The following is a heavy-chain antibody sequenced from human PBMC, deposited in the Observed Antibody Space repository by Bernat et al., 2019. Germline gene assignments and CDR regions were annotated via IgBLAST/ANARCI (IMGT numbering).Heavy chain of an antibody. CDR3: AGTIAVAADYYYGMDV. V-gene: IGHV4-59*01. Sequence: QVQLQESGPGLVKPSETLSLTCTVSGGSISSYYWSWIRQPPGKGPECIGYIYYSGSTNYNPSLKSRVTVSVDTSKNQFSLKLSSVTAADTAVYYCAGTIAVAADYYYGMDVWGQGTTVTVSS. CDR1: GGSISSYY. CDR2: IYYSGST. D-gene: IGHD6-19*01. J-gene: IGHJ6*02.